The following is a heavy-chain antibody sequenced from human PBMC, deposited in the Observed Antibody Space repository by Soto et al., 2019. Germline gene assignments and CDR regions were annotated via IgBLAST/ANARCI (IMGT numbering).Heavy chain of an antibody. J-gene: IGHJ4*02. CDR3: VGGSGWLPDF. CDR1: GFFFSSYW. Sequence: EAQLVESGGGLVQPGGSLRLSCAASGFFFSSYWMNWVRQAPGKGLEWVANIKQDGSEQFYVDSVKGRFTITRDNAKNSLYLQMDSLRDDDTAVYYCVGGSGWLPDFWGQGTLVTVSS. D-gene: IGHD6-19*01. CDR2: IKQDGSEQ. V-gene: IGHV3-7*04.